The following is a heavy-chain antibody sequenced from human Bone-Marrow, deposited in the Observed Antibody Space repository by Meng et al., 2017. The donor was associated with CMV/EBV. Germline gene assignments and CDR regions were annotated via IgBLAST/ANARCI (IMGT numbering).Heavy chain of an antibody. CDR1: GFIVSNNY. J-gene: IGHJ4*02. Sequence: GESLKISCAASGFIVSNNYMNWVRQAPGKGLEWVSVIYSGDRTDYADSVKGRFTTSRDNSKNTLYVQMNSLKPEDTAVYYCARGHLIGGFGESPLADWGQGELVNFFS. D-gene: IGHD3-10*01. CDR2: IYSGDRT. V-gene: IGHV3-66*02. CDR3: ARGHLIGGFGESPLAD.